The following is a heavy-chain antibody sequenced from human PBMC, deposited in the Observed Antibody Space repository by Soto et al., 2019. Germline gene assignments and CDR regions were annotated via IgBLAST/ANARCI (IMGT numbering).Heavy chain of an antibody. CDR3: ARVGPTVTTGGYYYYGMDV. Sequence: GGALRLSCAASVFTFSSYWMHWVRQAPGKGLVWVSRINSDGSSTSYADSVKGRFTISRGNAKNTLYLQMNSLRAEDTAVYYCARVGPTVTTGGYYYYGMDVWGQATTVTVSS. J-gene: IGHJ6*02. CDR2: INSDGSST. CDR1: VFTFSSYW. V-gene: IGHV3-74*01. D-gene: IGHD4-17*01.